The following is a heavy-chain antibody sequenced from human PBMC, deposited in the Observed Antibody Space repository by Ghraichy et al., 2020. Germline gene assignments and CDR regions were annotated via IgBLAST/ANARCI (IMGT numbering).Heavy chain of an antibody. V-gene: IGHV3-23*01. CDR3: AREVGSRGWYSIDY. Sequence: GGSLTLSCVASGFTFSTYAMAWARQAPGKGLEWVSTIRPAGDITYYTGSVRGRFSISGDNSKTTVFLQMNDLGVDDTAFYYCAREVGSRGWYSIDYWGQGTLVTVSS. CDR2: IRPAGDIT. CDR1: GFTFSTYA. J-gene: IGHJ4*02. D-gene: IGHD6-19*01.